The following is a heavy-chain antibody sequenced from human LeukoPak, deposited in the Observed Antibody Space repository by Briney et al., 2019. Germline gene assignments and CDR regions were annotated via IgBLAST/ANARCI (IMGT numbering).Heavy chain of an antibody. V-gene: IGHV3-74*01. J-gene: IGHJ4*02. CDR2: ITQDGSIT. Sequence: GGSLRLSCAPSGITFSDYWIHWVRQTPGKGLVWVSQITQDGSITNYADSVKGRFTISRDNVKNTVYLQMNSLRAEDTAVYYCATDDYRGLGYWGQGTLVTVSS. CDR3: ATDDYRGLGY. CDR1: GITFSDYW. D-gene: IGHD3-16*01.